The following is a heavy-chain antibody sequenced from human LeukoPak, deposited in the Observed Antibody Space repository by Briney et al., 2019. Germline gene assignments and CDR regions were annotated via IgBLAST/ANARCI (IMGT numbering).Heavy chain of an antibody. J-gene: IGHJ4*02. D-gene: IGHD5-24*01. V-gene: IGHV3-23*01. CDR2: ISGSGGST. Sequence: PGGSLRLSCAASGFTFSSYAMSWVRQAPGKGLEWVSAISGSGGSTYYADSVEGRFTISRDNSKNTLYLQMNSLRAEDTAVYYCAKDDGDGYNYSTFDYWGQGILVTVSS. CDR1: GFTFSSYA. CDR3: AKDDGDGYNYSTFDY.